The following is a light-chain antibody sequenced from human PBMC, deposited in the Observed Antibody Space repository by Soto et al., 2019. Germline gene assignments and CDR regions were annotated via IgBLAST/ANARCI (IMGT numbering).Light chain of an antibody. CDR3: QQYDGYSPQT. V-gene: IGKV1-5*01. Sequence: DILMTQSPSSLSASVGDRVTITCRASQSISTYLNWYQQKPGKAPKLLIYGASTLERGVPSRFSGSGSGTEFTLTISSLQPDDFATYYCQQYDGYSPQTFGQGTKVDI. CDR1: QSISTY. CDR2: GAS. J-gene: IGKJ1*01.